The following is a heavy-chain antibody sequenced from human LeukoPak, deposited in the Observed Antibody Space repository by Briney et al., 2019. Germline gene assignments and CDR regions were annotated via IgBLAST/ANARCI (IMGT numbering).Heavy chain of an antibody. J-gene: IGHJ6*03. CDR1: GGSISSYY. Sequence: SETLSLTCTVCGGSISSYYWSWIRQPPGKGLEWIGYIYTSGSTNYNPSLKSRVTISVDTSKNQFSLKLSSVTAADTAVYYCARDGLGYSSSWYQGYYYYYMDVWAKGPRSPSP. V-gene: IGHV4-4*09. CDR2: IYTSGST. CDR3: ARDGLGYSSSWYQGYYYYYMDV. D-gene: IGHD6-13*01.